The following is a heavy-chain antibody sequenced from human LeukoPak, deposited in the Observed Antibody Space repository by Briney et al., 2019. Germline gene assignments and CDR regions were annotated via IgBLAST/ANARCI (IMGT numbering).Heavy chain of an antibody. D-gene: IGHD3-3*01. J-gene: IGHJ2*01. CDR3: ARNYDFWGGYYSSWYFDP. CDR2: IYTSGST. Sequence: SETLSLTCTVSGGSISSYYWSWIRQPAGKGLEWIGRIYTSGSTNYNPSLKSRVTMSVDTSKNQFSLKLSSVTAADTAVYYCARNYDFWGGYYSSWYFDPWGRGTLVTVSP. V-gene: IGHV4-4*07. CDR1: GGSISSYY.